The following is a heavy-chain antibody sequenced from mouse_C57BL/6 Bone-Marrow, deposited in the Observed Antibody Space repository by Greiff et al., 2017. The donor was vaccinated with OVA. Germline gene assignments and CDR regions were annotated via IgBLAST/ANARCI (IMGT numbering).Heavy chain of an antibody. V-gene: IGHV5-12*01. CDR1: GFTFSDYY. D-gene: IGHD1-1*01. CDR2: ISNGGGST. J-gene: IGHJ4*01. Sequence: EVKLEESGGGLVQPGGSLKLSCAASGFTFSDYYMYWVRQTPEKRLEWVAYISNGGGSTYYPDTVKGRFTISRDNAKNTLYLQMSRLKSEDTAMYYCARHEDYGSRAMDYWGQGTSVTVSS. CDR3: ARHEDYGSRAMDY.